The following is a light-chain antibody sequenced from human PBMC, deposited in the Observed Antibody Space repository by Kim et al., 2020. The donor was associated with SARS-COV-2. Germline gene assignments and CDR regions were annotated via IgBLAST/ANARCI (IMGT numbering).Light chain of an antibody. J-gene: IGLJ3*02. Sequence: SYELTQPPSVSVAPGKTARITYGGNNIGSKSVHWYQQKPGQAPVLVIYYDSDRPSGIPERFSGSNFGNTATLTISRVEAGDEADYYCQVWDSSSDHRVFG. CDR3: QVWDSSSDHRV. CDR1: NIGSKS. V-gene: IGLV3-21*04. CDR2: YDS.